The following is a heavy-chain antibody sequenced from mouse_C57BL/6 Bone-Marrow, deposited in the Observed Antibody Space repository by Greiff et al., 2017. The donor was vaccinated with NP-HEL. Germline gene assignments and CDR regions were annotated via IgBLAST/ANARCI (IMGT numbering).Heavy chain of an antibody. V-gene: IGHV3-6*01. J-gene: IGHJ1*03. CDR3: ATTVVALYWYFDV. D-gene: IGHD1-1*01. Sequence: VQLKESGPGLVKPSQSLSLTCSVTGYSITSGYYWNWIRQFPGNKLEWMGYISYDGSNNYNPSLKNRISITRDTSKNQFFLKLNSVTTEDTATYYCATTVVALYWYFDVWGTGTTVTVSS. CDR2: ISYDGSN. CDR1: GYSITSGYY.